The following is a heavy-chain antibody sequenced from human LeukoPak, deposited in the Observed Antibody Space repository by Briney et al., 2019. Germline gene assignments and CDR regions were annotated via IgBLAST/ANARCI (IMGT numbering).Heavy chain of an antibody. D-gene: IGHD5-24*01. CDR3: ARGMADYFDY. J-gene: IGHJ4*02. V-gene: IGHV3-33*01. CDR1: GFSLRGYG. CDR2: IWSDGSNK. Sequence: GGSLRLSCAVSGFSLRGYGMDWVRQAPGKGLEWVAIIWSDGSNKYYADSVKGRFTISKDNSKNTLFLQMNSLRAEDTAVYYCARGMADYFDYWGQGTLVTVSS.